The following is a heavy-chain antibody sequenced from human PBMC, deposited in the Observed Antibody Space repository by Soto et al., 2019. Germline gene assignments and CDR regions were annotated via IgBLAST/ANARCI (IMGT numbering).Heavy chain of an antibody. CDR1: GGTFSSYA. D-gene: IGHD1-26*01. V-gene: IGHV1-69*06. CDR2: IIPIFGTA. J-gene: IGHJ4*02. Sequence: VASVKVSCKASGGTFSSYAISWVRQAPGQGLEWMGGIIPIFGTANYAQKFQGRVTITADKSTSTAYMELSSLRSEDTAVYQCARPLTSSGSYQLGYWGQGTLVTVS. CDR3: ARPLTSSGSYQLGY.